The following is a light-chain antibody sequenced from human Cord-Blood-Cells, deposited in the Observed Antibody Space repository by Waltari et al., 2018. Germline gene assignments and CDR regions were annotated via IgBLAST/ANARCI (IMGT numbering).Light chain of an antibody. CDR2: AAS. V-gene: IGKV1-27*01. CDR1: QGISNY. CDR3: QKYNSAPIFT. J-gene: IGKJ3*01. Sequence: DIQMTQSPSSLSSSVRDTVTITCRASQGISNYLAWYQQKPGKVPKLLIYAASTLQSGVPSRFSGSGSGTEFTLTISSLQPEDVATYYCQKYNSAPIFTFGPGTKVDIK.